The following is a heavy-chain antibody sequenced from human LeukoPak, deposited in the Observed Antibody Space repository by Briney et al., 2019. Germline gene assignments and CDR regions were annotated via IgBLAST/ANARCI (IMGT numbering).Heavy chain of an antibody. D-gene: IGHD3-22*01. V-gene: IGHV1-2*02. CDR3: ARDYYDSSGFGAFDI. Sequence: PGASVKVSCKASGYTFTAYYMHWVRQAPGQGLEWMGWINPNSGGTNYAQKFQGRVTMTRDTSISTAYMELSRLRSDDTAVYYCARDYYDSSGFGAFDIWGQGTMVTVSS. CDR1: GYTFTAYY. J-gene: IGHJ3*02. CDR2: INPNSGGT.